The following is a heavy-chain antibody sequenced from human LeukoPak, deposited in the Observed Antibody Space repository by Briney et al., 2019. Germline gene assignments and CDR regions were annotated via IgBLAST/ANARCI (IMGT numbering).Heavy chain of an antibody. CDR2: IYYSGST. Sequence: SETLSLTCTVSGGSISSSSYYWGWIRQPPGKGLEWIGSIYYSGSTYYNPSLKSRVTISVDTSKNQFSLKLSSVIAADMAVYYCARSSCGGDCYSDYWGQGTLVTVSS. J-gene: IGHJ4*02. CDR3: ARSSCGGDCYSDY. D-gene: IGHD2-21*02. CDR1: GGSISSSSYY. V-gene: IGHV4-39*07.